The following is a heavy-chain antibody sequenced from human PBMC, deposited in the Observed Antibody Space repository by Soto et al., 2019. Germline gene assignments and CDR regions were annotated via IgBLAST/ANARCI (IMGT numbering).Heavy chain of an antibody. CDR1: GVSVSETYW. V-gene: IGHV4-4*02. CDR2: ISHRGTP. CDR3: ARHVGVPGTRGFDY. D-gene: IGHD6-13*01. Sequence: QVHLQESGPGLVEPSETLSLTCALSGVSVSETYWWSWVRQPPGKGLEWIGEISHRGTPHYNASLWSRVSMSTDTSRNQISLTLMSVTAADSASYFCARHVGVPGTRGFDYWGQGTLVTVSS. J-gene: IGHJ4*02.